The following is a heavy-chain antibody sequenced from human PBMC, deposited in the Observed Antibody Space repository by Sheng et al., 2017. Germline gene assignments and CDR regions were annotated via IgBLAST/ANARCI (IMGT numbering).Heavy chain of an antibody. Sequence: QVQLVESGGGVVQPGESLRLSCAASGFTFSTYGMHWVRQAPGKGLEWVALIWYDGSNKYYADSVKGRFTISRDNSKNTVYLQMNSLRDEDTAVYYCARDVWEGQCSSSSCSDLDYWGQGTLVTVSS. CDR2: IWYDGSNK. V-gene: IGHV3-33*01. J-gene: IGHJ4*02. D-gene: IGHD2-2*01. CDR1: GFTFSTYG. CDR3: ARDVWEGQCSSSSCSDLDY.